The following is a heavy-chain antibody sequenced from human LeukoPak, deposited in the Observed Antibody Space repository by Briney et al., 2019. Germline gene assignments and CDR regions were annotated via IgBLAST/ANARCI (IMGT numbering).Heavy chain of an antibody. CDR1: GHTFTSYG. D-gene: IGHD3-3*01. CDR3: ARMYYDFWSGVGGKFDY. Sequence: ASVKVSCKASGHTFTSYGISWVRQAPGQGLEWMGWISAYNGNTNYAQKLQGRVTMTTDTSTSTAYMELRSLRSDDTAVYYCARMYYDFWSGVGGKFDYWGQGTLVTVSS. V-gene: IGHV1-18*01. CDR2: ISAYNGNT. J-gene: IGHJ4*02.